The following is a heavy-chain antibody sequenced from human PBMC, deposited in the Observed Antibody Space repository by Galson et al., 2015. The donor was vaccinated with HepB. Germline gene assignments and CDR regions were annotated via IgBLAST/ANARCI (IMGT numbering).Heavy chain of an antibody. J-gene: IGHJ4*02. CDR3: ARDLQGVAAAGTFDF. CDR1: GYTFTGFY. Sequence: SVKVSCKASGYTFTGFYLHWVRQAPGQGLEWMGRIHPYTGGTNYAQNFQGRVTMTSDMSITTAYMELSSLRSDDTAVYYCARDLQGVAAAGTFDFWGQGTLVAVSS. CDR2: IHPYTGGT. D-gene: IGHD6-13*01. V-gene: IGHV1-2*06.